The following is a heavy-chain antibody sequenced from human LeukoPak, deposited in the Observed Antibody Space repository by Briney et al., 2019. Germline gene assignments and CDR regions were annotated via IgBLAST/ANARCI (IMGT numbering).Heavy chain of an antibody. CDR2: IYETGNT. CDR1: GFTVSSNY. V-gene: IGHV3-53*01. CDR3: ARLASRPF. J-gene: IGHJ3*01. Sequence: SGGSLRLPCAVSGFTVSSNYMSWVRQPPGKGLEWISIIYETGNTKYADSVKDRFTISRDISKNTVYLQMHSLRAEDTAVYYCARLASRPFWGRGTKVTVSS.